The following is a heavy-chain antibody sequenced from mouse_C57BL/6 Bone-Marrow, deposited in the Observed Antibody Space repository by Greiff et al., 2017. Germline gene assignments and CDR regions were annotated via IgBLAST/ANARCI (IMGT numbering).Heavy chain of an antibody. D-gene: IGHD1-1*01. V-gene: IGHV1-82*01. J-gene: IGHJ2*01. CDR2: LYPGDGDT. CDR1: GYAFSSSW. Sequence: QVQLQQSGPELVKPGASVKISCKASGYAFSSSWMNWVKQRPGKGLEWIGRLYPGDGDTNYNGKFKGKPTLTADKSSSTAYMQLSSLTSEDSAVYCWERGVTTGVATGGGYWGQGTTLTVSS. CDR3: ERGVTTGVATGGGY.